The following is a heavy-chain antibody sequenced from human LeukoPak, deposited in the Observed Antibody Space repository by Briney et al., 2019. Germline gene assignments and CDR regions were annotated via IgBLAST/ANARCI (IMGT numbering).Heavy chain of an antibody. J-gene: IGHJ6*03. CDR2: IYYSGST. CDR3: ARLYYDFWSGYSHYMDV. Sequence: SETLSLTCTVSGGSISSSSYYWGWIRQPPGKGLERIGSIYYSGSTYYNPSLKSRVTISVDTSKNQFSLKLSSVTAADTAVYYCARLYYDFWSGYSHYMDVWGKGTTVTVSS. D-gene: IGHD3-3*01. V-gene: IGHV4-39*01. CDR1: GGSISSSSYY.